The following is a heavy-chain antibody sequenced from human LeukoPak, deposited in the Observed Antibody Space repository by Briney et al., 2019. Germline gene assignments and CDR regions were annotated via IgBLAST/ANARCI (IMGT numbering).Heavy chain of an antibody. D-gene: IGHD3-10*01. V-gene: IGHV4-34*01. CDR2: INHSGST. CDR3: ARLVNYYGSGSYLYYYYMDV. CDR1: GGSFSGYY. J-gene: IGHJ6*03. Sequence: PSETLSLTCAVYGGSFSGYYWSWIRQPPGKGLEWIGEINHSGSTNYNPSLKSRVTISVDTSKNQFSLKLSSVTAADTAVYYCARLVNYYGSGSYLYYYYMDVWGKGTTVTISS.